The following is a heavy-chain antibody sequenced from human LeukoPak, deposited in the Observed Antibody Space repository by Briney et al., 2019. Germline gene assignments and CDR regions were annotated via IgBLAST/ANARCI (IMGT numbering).Heavy chain of an antibody. CDR2: INPSGGST. Sequence: ASVKVSCKASGYTFTSYYMHWVRQAPGQGLEWMGIINPSGGSTSYAQKFQGRVTMTRDMSTSTVYMELSSLRSEDTAVYYCARDMSIEVRGVEFDPWGQGTLVTVSS. D-gene: IGHD3-10*01. CDR3: ARDMSIEVRGVEFDP. CDR1: GYTFTSYY. V-gene: IGHV1-46*01. J-gene: IGHJ5*02.